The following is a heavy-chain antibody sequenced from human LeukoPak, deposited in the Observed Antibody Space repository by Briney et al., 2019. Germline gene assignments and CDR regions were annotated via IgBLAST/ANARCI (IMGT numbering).Heavy chain of an antibody. CDR2: INHNGNVN. CDR1: GFTFSSYW. CDR3: ARRGGSSGWGDFDI. V-gene: IGHV3-7*03. Sequence: GGSLRLSCAASGFTFSSYWMNWARQAPGKGLEWVASINHNGNVNYYVDSVKGRFTISRDNSKNTLYLQMNSLSREDTAVYYCARRGGSSGWGDFDIWGQGTMVTVSS. J-gene: IGHJ3*02. D-gene: IGHD6-19*01.